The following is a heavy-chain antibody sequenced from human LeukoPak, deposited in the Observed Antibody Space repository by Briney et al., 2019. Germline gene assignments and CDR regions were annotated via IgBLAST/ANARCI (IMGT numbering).Heavy chain of an antibody. CDR3: ARDMAYYDSTGHPIGYMDV. CDR1: GGSFSSSDYY. CDR2: IFYSGST. Sequence: PSETLSLTCTVSGGSFSSSDYYWRWIRQPPGKGLEWIGYIFYSGSTYYNTSLKSRVSISFDTSKNQFSLRLSSVTAADTAVYYCARDMAYYDSTGHPIGYMDVWGKGTTVTVSS. J-gene: IGHJ6*03. V-gene: IGHV4-30-4*01. D-gene: IGHD3-22*01.